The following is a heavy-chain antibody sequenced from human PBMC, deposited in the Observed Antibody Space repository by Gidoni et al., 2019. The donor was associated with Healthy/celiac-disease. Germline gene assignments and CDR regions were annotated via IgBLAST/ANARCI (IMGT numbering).Heavy chain of an antibody. V-gene: IGHV4-39*01. J-gene: IGHJ4*02. D-gene: IGHD2-15*01. CDR2: IYYSGST. CDR3: ARCSGGSCYHDY. Sequence: QLQLQESGPGLVKPSETLSLTCTGQGGSISSSSYYWGWIRQPPGKGLEWIGSIYYSGSTYYNPSLKSRVTISVDTSKNQFSLKLSSVTAADTAVYYCARCSGGSCYHDYWGQGTLVTVSS. CDR1: GGSISSSSYY.